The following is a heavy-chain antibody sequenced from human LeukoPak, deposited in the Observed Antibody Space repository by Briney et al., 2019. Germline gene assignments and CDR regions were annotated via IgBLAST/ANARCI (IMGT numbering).Heavy chain of an antibody. CDR3: ASSPSGYWWNFDC. CDR2: IYDNGIT. J-gene: IGHJ4*02. V-gene: IGHV4-59*08. CDR1: GGSIRSYY. Sequence: SETLSLTCTVSGGSIRSYYWSWIRQPPGKGLEWIGYIYDNGITNYNPSLKSRVTISVATSKNQFSLKLTSVTAADTAVYYCASSPSGYWWNFDCWGQGTLVTVSS. D-gene: IGHD3-22*01.